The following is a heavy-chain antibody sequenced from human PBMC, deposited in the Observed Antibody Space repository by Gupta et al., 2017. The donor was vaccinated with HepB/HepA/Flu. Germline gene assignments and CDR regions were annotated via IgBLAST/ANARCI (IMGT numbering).Heavy chain of an antibody. Sequence: QITLKESGPTLVKQTQPLTLTGTFSGFSLRTSGEGVAWIRQPPGGALEWLALIYWNDDKRYSPSLKSRLTVTKDTSKNQVVLTMTNMDPVDTATYYCAYLGITGTTGHFDYWGQGTLVTVSS. CDR1: GFSLRTSGEG. CDR3: AYLGITGTTGHFDY. J-gene: IGHJ4*02. CDR2: IYWNDDK. D-gene: IGHD1-7*01. V-gene: IGHV2-5*01.